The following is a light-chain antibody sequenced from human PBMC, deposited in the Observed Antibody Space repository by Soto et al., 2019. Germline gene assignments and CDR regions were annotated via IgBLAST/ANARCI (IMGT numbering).Light chain of an antibody. CDR2: EVS. J-gene: IGLJ3*02. V-gene: IGLV2-8*01. Sequence: QSALTHPASVSGSPGQSITISCTGTSSDVGGYNYVSWYQQHPGKAPKLMIYEVSKRPSGVPDRFSGSKSGNTASLTVSGLQAEDEADYCCNSNAGSNNWVFGGGTKVTVL. CDR1: SSDVGGYNY. CDR3: NSNAGSNNWV.